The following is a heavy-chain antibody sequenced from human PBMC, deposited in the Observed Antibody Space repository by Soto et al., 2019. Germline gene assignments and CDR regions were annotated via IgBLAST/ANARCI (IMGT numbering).Heavy chain of an antibody. CDR3: ARGYPSTTIED. CDR1: GGSISSAGYY. Sequence: SKPLSLTCSVSGGSISSAGYYWNWIRQHPGKGLEWIGYISYSRATYYDPSLKSRLTISADTSENQFSLKLSSVTAADTAVYYWARGYPSTTIEDWGQGTLGTVS. J-gene: IGHJ4*02. V-gene: IGHV4-31*03. D-gene: IGHD1-26*01. CDR2: ISYSRAT.